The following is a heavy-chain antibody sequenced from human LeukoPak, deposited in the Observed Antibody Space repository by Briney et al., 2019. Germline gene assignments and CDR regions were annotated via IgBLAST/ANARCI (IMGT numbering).Heavy chain of an antibody. CDR3: ARGYGYHTDY. Sequence: SETLSLTCTVSVGSISSSTYYWGWIRQPPGKGLEWIGTIYYSGTTYYTPSLKSRVTISLDTSKNHFSLKLTSVSAADTAVYYCARGYGYHTDYWGQGTLVTVSS. V-gene: IGHV4-39*02. D-gene: IGHD5-12*01. J-gene: IGHJ4*02. CDR1: VGSISSSTYY. CDR2: IYYSGTT.